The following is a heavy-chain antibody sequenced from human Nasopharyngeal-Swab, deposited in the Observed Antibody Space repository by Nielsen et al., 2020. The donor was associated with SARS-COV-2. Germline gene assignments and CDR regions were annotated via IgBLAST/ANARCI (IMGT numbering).Heavy chain of an antibody. V-gene: IGHV4-59*01. CDR2: IYYSGST. Sequence: WIRQPPGKGLEWIGYIYYSGSTNYNPSLKSRVTISVDTSKNQFSLKLSSVTAADTAVYYRARDITYYDILTGYFSYWYFDLWGRGTLVTVSS. J-gene: IGHJ2*01. CDR3: ARDITYYDILTGYFSYWYFDL. D-gene: IGHD3-9*01.